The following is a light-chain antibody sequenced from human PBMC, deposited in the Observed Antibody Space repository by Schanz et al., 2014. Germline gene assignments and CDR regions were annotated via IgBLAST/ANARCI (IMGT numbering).Light chain of an antibody. J-gene: IGKJ1*01. V-gene: IGKV3-20*01. CDR2: GAS. CDR3: QQYGSSPRT. Sequence: EIVVTQSPATLALSPGERATLSCRASQSVGSSHLAWYQQKPGQAPRLLIYGASSRATGVPDRFSGSGSGTDFTLTISRLEPEDFAVYYCQQYGSSPRTFGQGTKVEIK. CDR1: QSVGSSH.